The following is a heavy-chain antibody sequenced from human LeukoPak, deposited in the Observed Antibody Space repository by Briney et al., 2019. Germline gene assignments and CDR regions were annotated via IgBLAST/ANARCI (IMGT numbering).Heavy chain of an antibody. V-gene: IGHV3-30*01. CDR2: ISYDESNT. CDR1: RFTFRSFV. D-gene: IGHD3-10*01. Sequence: GGSLRLSSAAPRFTFRSFVMPSVPQAPGKGLDRVALISYDESNTYPANSVKGRFTISRDNTKNTLYLQMNSLRTEDTAVYYCAKDISLCYGSGSYCGYYYGMDVWGQGTTVTVSS. CDR3: AKDISLCYGSGSYCGYYYGMDV. J-gene: IGHJ6*02.